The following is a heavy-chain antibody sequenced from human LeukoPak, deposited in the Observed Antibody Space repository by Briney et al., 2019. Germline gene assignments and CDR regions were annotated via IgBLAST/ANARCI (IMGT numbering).Heavy chain of an antibody. D-gene: IGHD2-15*01. V-gene: IGHV4-59*08. Sequence: PSETLSLTCTVSGGSISSYYWSWIRQPPGKGLEWIGHIYYSGSTHYNPSLKSRATISVDTSKNQFSLKLSSVTPADTAVYYCARPAVPCGGRICYSTWYFDLWGRGTLVTVSS. CDR2: IYYSGST. J-gene: IGHJ2*01. CDR3: ARPAVPCGGRICYSTWYFDL. CDR1: GGSISSYY.